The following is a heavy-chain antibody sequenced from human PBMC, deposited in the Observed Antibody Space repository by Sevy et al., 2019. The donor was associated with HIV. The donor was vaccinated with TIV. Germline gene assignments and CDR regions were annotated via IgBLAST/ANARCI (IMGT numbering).Heavy chain of an antibody. J-gene: IGHJ6*02. V-gene: IGHV3-33*01. CDR2: IWYDGSNK. D-gene: IGHD3-3*01. CDR1: GFTFSSYG. Sequence: GGSLRLSCAASGFTFSSYGMHWVRQAPGKGLEWVAVIWYDGSNKYYADSVKGRFTISRDNSKNTLYLQMNSLRAEDTAVYYCARDYNDFWSGYLVGMDVWGQGTTVTVSS. CDR3: ARDYNDFWSGYLVGMDV.